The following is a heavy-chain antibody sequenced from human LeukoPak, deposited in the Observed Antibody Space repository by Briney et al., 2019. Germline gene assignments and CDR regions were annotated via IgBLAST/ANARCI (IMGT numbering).Heavy chain of an antibody. J-gene: IGHJ6*04. V-gene: IGHV1-69*13. CDR2: IIPIFGTA. CDR3: ARDELGLGYCSGGSCYGMDV. D-gene: IGHD2-15*01. Sequence: SVKVSCKASGGTFSSYAISWVRQAPGQGLEWMGGIIPIFGTANYAQKFQGRVTITADESTSTAYMELSSLRSEDTAVYYRARDELGLGYCSGGSCYGMDVWGKGTTVTVSS. CDR1: GGTFSSYA.